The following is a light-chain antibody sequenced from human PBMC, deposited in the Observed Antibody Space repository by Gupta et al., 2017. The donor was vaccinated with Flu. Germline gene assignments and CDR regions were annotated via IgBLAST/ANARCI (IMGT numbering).Light chain of an antibody. CDR1: SSNTGSNT. V-gene: IGLV1-44*01. Sequence: QSVLTQPPSASGTPGQRVTISCSGSSSNTGSNTVNWYQQLPGTAPKLLIYSNNQRPSGVPDRCSGSKSGTSASPDTSGLQSEDEADDYYAAWDDSLNGWVFGGGTRMTVL. CDR2: SNN. CDR3: AAWDDSLNGWV. J-gene: IGLJ3*02.